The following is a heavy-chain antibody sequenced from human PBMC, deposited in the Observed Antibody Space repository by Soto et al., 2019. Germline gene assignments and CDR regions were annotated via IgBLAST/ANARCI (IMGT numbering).Heavy chain of an antibody. CDR1: GYTFTSYG. CDR2: ISAYNGNT. Sequence: QVQLVQSGAEVKKPGASVKVSCKASGYTFTSYGISWVRQAPGQGLEWRGWISAYNGNTNYAQKLQGRVTMNTDTSTSTAYMELRSLRSDDTALYYCARMPTAMVPYCFDYWGQGTLVTVSS. CDR3: ARMPTAMVPYCFDY. V-gene: IGHV1-18*01. J-gene: IGHJ4*02. D-gene: IGHD5-18*01.